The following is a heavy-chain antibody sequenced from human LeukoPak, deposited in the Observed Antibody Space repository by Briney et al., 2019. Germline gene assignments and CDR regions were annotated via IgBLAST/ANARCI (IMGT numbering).Heavy chain of an antibody. CDR2: IHKAGTES. CDR1: GFTFTDFW. V-gene: IGHV3-7*01. J-gene: IGHJ4*02. CDR3: ARVGKCEIQRVFDY. Sequence: GGSLRLSCAASGFTFTDFWMTWVRQVQGKGLGWEANIHKAGTESYYVDSMKGRFDISRDNAKNSLYLQLGSQMVDDTGVYDCARVGKCEIQRVFDYWGQGTLVTVSS. D-gene: IGHD3-16*01.